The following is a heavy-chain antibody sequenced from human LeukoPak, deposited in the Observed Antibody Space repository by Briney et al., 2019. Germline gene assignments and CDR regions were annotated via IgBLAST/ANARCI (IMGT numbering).Heavy chain of an antibody. CDR2: ISSNGGTT. D-gene: IGHD5-12*01. V-gene: IGHV3-64D*09. CDR1: GFTFSSYA. J-gene: IGHJ4*02. Sequence: GGSLRLSCSASGFTFSSYAMHWVRQAPGKGLEYVSAISSNGGTTYYADSVKGRFIISRDNSKNTLYLQMSSLRVEDTAMYYCVRRYGGYDYWGQGTLVTVSS. CDR3: VRRYGGYDY.